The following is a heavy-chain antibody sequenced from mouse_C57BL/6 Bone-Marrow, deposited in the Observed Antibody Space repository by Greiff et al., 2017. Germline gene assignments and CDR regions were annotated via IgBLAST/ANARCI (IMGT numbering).Heavy chain of an antibody. CDR3: TTRGCYGCFDY. J-gene: IGHJ2*01. D-gene: IGHD2-2*01. CDR2: IDPENGDT. Sequence: VQLKESGAELVRPGASVKLSCTASGFNIKDDYMHWVKQRPEQGLEWIGWIDPENGDTEYASKFQGKATITADTSSNTAYLQLSSLTSEDTAVYYCTTRGCYGCFDYWGQGTTLTVSS. V-gene: IGHV14-4*01. CDR1: GFNIKDDY.